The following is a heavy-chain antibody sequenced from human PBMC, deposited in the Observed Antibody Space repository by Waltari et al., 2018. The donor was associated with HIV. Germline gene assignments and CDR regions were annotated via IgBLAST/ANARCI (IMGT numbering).Heavy chain of an antibody. CDR1: GFTFSSYW. V-gene: IGHV3-74*01. CDR2: IKSDGSST. Sequence: EVQLVESGGGLVQPGGSLRLSCAASGFTFSSYWMHWVRQVPGKGLVGGAGIKSDGSSTSYADCVKGRFTISRDNAKSTLYLQMNSLRDEDTAVYYCARTFTVATISPLLHWGQGTLVTVSS. J-gene: IGHJ4*02. D-gene: IGHD5-12*01. CDR3: ARTFTVATISPLLH.